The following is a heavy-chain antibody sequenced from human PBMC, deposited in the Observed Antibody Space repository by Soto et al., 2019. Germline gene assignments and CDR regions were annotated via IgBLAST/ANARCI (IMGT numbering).Heavy chain of an antibody. V-gene: IGHV4-39*01. J-gene: IGHJ6*03. CDR1: GGSISSSSYY. Sequence: SETLSLTCTVSGGSISSSSYYWGWIRQPPGKGLEWIGSIYYSGSTYYNPSLKSRVTISVDTSKNQFSLKLSSVTAAETAVYYWLRHANIYYYYMDVWGTGHTVTVSS. D-gene: IGHD2-15*01. CDR3: LRHANIYYYYMDV. CDR2: IYYSGST.